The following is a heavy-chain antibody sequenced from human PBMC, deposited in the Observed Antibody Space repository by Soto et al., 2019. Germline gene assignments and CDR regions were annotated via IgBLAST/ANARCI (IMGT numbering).Heavy chain of an antibody. V-gene: IGHV1-69*12. CDR1: GGTFSNSP. CDR3: ARSRFVVGVTEAYYGMDV. CDR2: VIPVFKTA. D-gene: IGHD2-15*01. Sequence: QVQLVQSGAEVKKPGSSVKVSCKSSGGTFSNSPISWVRQAPGQGLEWVGGVIPVFKTANYAQKFQGRVTITAXEXTXTXHMGLSSLRPGDTAVYYCARSRFVVGVTEAYYGMDVWGQGTTVTVSS. J-gene: IGHJ6*02.